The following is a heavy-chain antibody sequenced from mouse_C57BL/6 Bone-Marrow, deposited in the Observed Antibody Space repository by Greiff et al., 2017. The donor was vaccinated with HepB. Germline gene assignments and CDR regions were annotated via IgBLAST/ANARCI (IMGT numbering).Heavy chain of an antibody. CDR3: ARQTYYSNSLFAY. CDR2: ISSGGSYT. Sequence: EVQGVESGGDLVKPGGSLKLSCAASGFTFSSYGMSWVRQTPDKRLEWVATISSGGSYTYYPDSVKGRFTISRDNAKNTLYLQMSSLKSEDTAMYYCARQTYYSNSLFAYWGQGTLVTVSA. CDR1: GFTFSSYG. V-gene: IGHV5-6*01. D-gene: IGHD2-5*01. J-gene: IGHJ3*01.